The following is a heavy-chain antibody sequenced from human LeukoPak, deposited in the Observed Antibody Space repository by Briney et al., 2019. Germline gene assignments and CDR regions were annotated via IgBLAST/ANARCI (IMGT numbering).Heavy chain of an antibody. CDR3: ARGRRGRYSSGWVLGY. CDR1: GGSISSYY. CDR2: IYYSGST. V-gene: IGHV4-59*12. Sequence: SETLSLTCTVSGGSISSYYWSWIRQPPGKGLEWIGYIYYSGSTNYNPSLKSRVTISVDTSKNQFSLKLSSVTAADTAVYYCARGRRGRYSSGWVLGYWGQGTLVTVSS. J-gene: IGHJ4*02. D-gene: IGHD6-19*01.